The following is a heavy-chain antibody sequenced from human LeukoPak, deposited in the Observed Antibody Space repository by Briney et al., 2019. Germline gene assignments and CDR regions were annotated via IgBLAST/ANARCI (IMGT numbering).Heavy chain of an antibody. D-gene: IGHD3-10*01. CDR3: ATFIRGVNDY. Sequence: PSETLSLTCTVSGGSISSSSYYWGWIRQPPGKGLEWIGSIYYSGSTYYNPSLKSRVTISVDTSKNQFSLKLSSVTAADTAVYYCATFIRGVNDYWGQGTLVTVSS. CDR1: GGSISSSSYY. CDR2: IYYSGST. V-gene: IGHV4-39*01. J-gene: IGHJ4*02.